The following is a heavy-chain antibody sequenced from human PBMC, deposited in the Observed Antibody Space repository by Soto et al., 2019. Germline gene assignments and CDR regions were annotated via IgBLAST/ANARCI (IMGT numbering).Heavy chain of an antibody. Sequence: SGPTLVNPTQTLTLTCTFSGFSLSTSGVGVGWIRQPPGKALEWLALIYWDDDKRYSPSLKSRLTITKDTSKNQVVLTMTNMDPVDTATYYCAHSVRYYDSSANWFDPWAQGTLVTVSS. D-gene: IGHD3-22*01. CDR1: GFSLSTSGVG. J-gene: IGHJ5*02. V-gene: IGHV2-5*02. CDR2: IYWDDDK. CDR3: AHSVRYYDSSANWFDP.